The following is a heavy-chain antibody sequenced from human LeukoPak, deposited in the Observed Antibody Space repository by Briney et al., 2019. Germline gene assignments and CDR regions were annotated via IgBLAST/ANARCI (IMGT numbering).Heavy chain of an antibody. D-gene: IGHD6-13*01. Sequence: SGGSLRLSCATSGCTFEDYAKNWVRQTPGKGLEWVSTISGSGASTFYADSVKGRFTISRDSSTNTVFLQMNSLTAEDTAVYYCAKPSGIILAGRVGAFDYWCQGSLVTVSS. J-gene: IGHJ4*02. V-gene: IGHV3-23*01. CDR1: GCTFEDYA. CDR3: AKPSGIILAGRVGAFDY. CDR2: ISGSGAST.